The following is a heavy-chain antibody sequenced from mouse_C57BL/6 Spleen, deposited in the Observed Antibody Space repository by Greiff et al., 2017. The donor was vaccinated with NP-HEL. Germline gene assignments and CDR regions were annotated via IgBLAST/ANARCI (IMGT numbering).Heavy chain of an antibody. D-gene: IGHD1-1*01. CDR2: INPNYGTT. CDR1: GYSFTDYN. J-gene: IGHJ4*01. V-gene: IGHV1-39*01. Sequence: VQLQQSGPELVKPGASVKISCKASGYSFTDYNMNWVKQSTGKSLEWIGVINPNYGTTSYNQKFKGKATLTVDQSSSTAYMQLNSLTSEDSAVYYCAMSYGSSYDYAMDYWGQGTSVTVSS. CDR3: AMSYGSSYDYAMDY.